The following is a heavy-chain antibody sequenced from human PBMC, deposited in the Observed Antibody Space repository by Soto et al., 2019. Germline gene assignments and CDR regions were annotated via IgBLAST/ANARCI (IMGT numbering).Heavy chain of an antibody. D-gene: IGHD6-19*01. CDR1: GYTFTSYG. J-gene: IGHJ4*02. CDR3: ASAAVTGTAGLDF. CDR2: INPNSGGT. V-gene: IGHV1-2*02. Sequence: ASVKVSCKASGYTFTSYGISWVRQAPGQGLEWMGWINPNSGGTKSAEKFQGRVTMTRDTSISTAYMELSRLTSDDTAVYYCASAAVTGTAGLDFWGQGTQVTVSS.